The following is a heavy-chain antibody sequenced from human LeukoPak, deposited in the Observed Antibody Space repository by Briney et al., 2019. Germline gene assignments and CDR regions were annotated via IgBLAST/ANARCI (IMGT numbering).Heavy chain of an antibody. J-gene: IGHJ6*02. Sequence: SETLSLTCAVYGGSFSGYYWSWIRQPPGKGLEWIGYIFYSGSTNYNPSLKSRVTISVDTSKNQFSLNLSSVTAADTVVYFCARILDCSSSSCSYGMDVWGQGTTVTVPS. CDR1: GGSFSGYY. D-gene: IGHD2-15*01. CDR2: IFYSGST. CDR3: ARILDCSSSSCSYGMDV. V-gene: IGHV4-34*11.